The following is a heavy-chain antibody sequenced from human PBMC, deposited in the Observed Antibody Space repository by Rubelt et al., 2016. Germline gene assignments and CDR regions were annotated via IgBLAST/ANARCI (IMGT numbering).Heavy chain of an antibody. J-gene: IGHJ4*02. V-gene: IGHV4-59*08. CDR1: GGSISSYY. D-gene: IGHD6-19*01. CDR2: IYYSGST. Sequence: QVQLQESGPGLVKPSETLSLTCTVSGGSISSYYWSWIRQPPGKGLEWIGYIYYSGSTNYNPSLKIRVTISVDTSKNQFSLKLSSVTAADTAVYYCARQDSSGWYGNYFDYWGQGTLVTVSS. CDR3: ARQDSSGWYGNYFDY.